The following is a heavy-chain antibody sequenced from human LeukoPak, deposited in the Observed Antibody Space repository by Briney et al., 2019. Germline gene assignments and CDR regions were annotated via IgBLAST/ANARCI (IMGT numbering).Heavy chain of an antibody. V-gene: IGHV5-51*01. CDR1: GYSFTSYW. D-gene: IGHD2-2*01. J-gene: IGHJ6*02. Sequence: GESLKISCKGSGYSFTSYWIGWVRQMPGKGLEWMGIIYPGESDTRYSPSFQGQVTISADKSISTAYLQWSSLKASDTAMYYCARQGCSSTSCYFYYYGMDVWGQGTTVTVSS. CDR3: ARQGCSSTSCYFYYYGMDV. CDR2: IYPGESDT.